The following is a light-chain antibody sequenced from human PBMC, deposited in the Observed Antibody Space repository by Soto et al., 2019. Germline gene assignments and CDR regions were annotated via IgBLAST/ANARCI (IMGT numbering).Light chain of an antibody. CDR1: QGIGSY. CDR2: TAS. CDR3: QQANSFPRT. J-gene: IGKJ2*01. Sequence: DIQMTQSPSSVSASVGDRVTITCRASQGIGSYLAWYQQKPGKAPRLLIYTASNLQAGVPLRFTGSGSGTDFTLTISSLQHEDSATYYCQQANSFPRTFGQGTKLEIK. V-gene: IGKV1-12*01.